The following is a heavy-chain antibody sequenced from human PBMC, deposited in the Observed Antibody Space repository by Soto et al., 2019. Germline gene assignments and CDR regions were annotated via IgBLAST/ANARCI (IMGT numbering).Heavy chain of an antibody. CDR1: GGSISSSSYY. CDR3: ARHPASGSYYWFDP. CDR2: IYYSGST. Sequence: SETLSLTCTVSGGSISSSSYYWGWIRQPPGKGLEWIGSIYYSGSTYYNPSLKSRVTISVDTSKNQFSLKLSSVTAADTAVYYCARHPASGSYYWFDPWGQGTLVTVSS. D-gene: IGHD1-26*01. V-gene: IGHV4-39*01. J-gene: IGHJ5*02.